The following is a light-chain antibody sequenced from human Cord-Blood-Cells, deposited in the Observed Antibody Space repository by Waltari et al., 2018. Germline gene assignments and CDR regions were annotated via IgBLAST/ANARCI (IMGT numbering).Light chain of an antibody. CDR1: SGSIASTY. CDR3: QSYDSSNVV. Sequence: NFMLTQPHSVSESTGKTVTISCTRSSGSIASTYVPLYQQRPGSSPTTVIYEDNQRPSGVPDRFSGSIDSSSNSASLTISGLKTEDEADYYCQSYDSSNVVFGGGTKLTVL. CDR2: EDN. V-gene: IGLV6-57*01. J-gene: IGLJ2*01.